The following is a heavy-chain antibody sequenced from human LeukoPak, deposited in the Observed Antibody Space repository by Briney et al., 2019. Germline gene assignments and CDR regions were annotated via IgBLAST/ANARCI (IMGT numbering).Heavy chain of an antibody. CDR1: GFTFDDYG. V-gene: IGHV3-43*02. Sequence: QSGGSLRLSCAASGFTFDDYGMSWVRQAPGKGLEWVSGINWNGGSTYYADSVKGRFTISRDNSKNSLYLQMNSLRTEDTALYYCAKDMEIGYSSSWYTGTDYWGQGTLVTVSS. J-gene: IGHJ4*02. CDR3: AKDMEIGYSSSWYTGTDY. CDR2: INWNGGST. D-gene: IGHD6-13*01.